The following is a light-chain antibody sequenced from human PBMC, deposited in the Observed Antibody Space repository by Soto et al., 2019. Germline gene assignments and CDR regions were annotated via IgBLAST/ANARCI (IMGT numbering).Light chain of an antibody. CDR1: QSVSSSY. CDR3: QQYGSSSWT. J-gene: IGKJ1*01. Sequence: EIVLTQSPGTLSLSPGERATLSCRASQSVSSSYLAWYPHKPGQAPRLLIYGASSRATGIPDRFSGSGSGTDFTLTISRLEPEDVAVYYCQQYGSSSWTFGQGTKVDVK. V-gene: IGKV3-20*01. CDR2: GAS.